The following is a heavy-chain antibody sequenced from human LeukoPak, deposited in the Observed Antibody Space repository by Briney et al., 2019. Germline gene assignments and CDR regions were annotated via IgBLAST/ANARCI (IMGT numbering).Heavy chain of an antibody. D-gene: IGHD2-15*01. CDR1: GFTFSSYG. CDR3: AKDSWRLDV. V-gene: IGHV3-30*18. J-gene: IGHJ6*02. CDR2: ISYDGSNK. Sequence: GGSLRLSCAASGFTFSSYGMHWVRQAPGKGLEWVAVISYDGSNKYYADSVEGRFTISRDNSKNTLYLQMNSLRAEDTAVYYCAKDSWRLDVWGQGTTVTVSS.